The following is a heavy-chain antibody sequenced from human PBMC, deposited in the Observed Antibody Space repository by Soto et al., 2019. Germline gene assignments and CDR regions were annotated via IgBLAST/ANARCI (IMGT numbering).Heavy chain of an antibody. CDR1: GYTFTSYG. V-gene: IGHV1-18*01. D-gene: IGHD3-10*01. Sequence: ASVKVSCKASGYTFTSYGISWVRQAPGQGLEWMGWISAYNGNTNYAQKLQGRVTMTTDTSTSTAYMELRSLRSDDTAVYYCARAFYGSGSYFAVDYWGQGTLVTVSS. CDR3: ARAFYGSGSYFAVDY. J-gene: IGHJ4*02. CDR2: ISAYNGNT.